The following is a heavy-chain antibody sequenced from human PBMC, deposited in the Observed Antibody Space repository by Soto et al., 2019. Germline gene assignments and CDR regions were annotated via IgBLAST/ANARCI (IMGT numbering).Heavy chain of an antibody. D-gene: IGHD3-10*01. CDR3: ARDHYYGSGSFYYFDY. CDR2: ISSSSSTI. CDR1: GFTFGSYS. J-gene: IGHJ4*02. V-gene: IGHV3-48*02. Sequence: LSPSCAAYGFTFGSYSMNWVRPAPGKGLEWVSYISSSSSTIYYADSVKGRFTISRDNAKNSLYLQMNSLRDEDTAVYYCARDHYYGSGSFYYFDYWGQGTLVTVS.